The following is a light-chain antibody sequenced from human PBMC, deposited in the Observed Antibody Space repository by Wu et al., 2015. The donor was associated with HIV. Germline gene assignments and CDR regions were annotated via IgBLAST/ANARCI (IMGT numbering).Light chain of an antibody. J-gene: IGKJ4*01. Sequence: EIVLTQSPGTLSLSPGDRATLSCRASQSLTKYQLAWYQQKPGQAPRLLILIATSKATGVPDRLSGSGSGTDFTLTITRLEPEDFAVYYCQQYDSSPLTFGGGTKVEI. CDR2: IAT. CDR1: QSLTKYQ. CDR3: QQYDSSPLT. V-gene: IGKV3-20*01.